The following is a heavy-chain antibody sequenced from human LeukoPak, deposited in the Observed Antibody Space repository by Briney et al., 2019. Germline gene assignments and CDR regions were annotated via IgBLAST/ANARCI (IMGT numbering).Heavy chain of an antibody. D-gene: IGHD6-19*01. J-gene: IGHJ4*02. CDR1: GGSFSGFY. V-gene: IGHV4-34*01. CDR3: AKTISSGWS. Sequence: PSETLSLACAVYGGSFSGFYWSWIRQPPGKGLEWIGEINHSGSTNYNPSLKSRVTISADTSKNQFSLKLSSVTAADTAVYYCAKTISSGWSWGQGTLVTVSS. CDR2: INHSGST.